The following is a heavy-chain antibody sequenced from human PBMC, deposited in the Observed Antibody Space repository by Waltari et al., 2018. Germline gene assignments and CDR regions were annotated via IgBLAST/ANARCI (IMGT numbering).Heavy chain of an antibody. CDR2: IKKDGSEE. CDR1: GFTLSRYW. V-gene: IGHV3-7*01. D-gene: IGHD3-22*01. J-gene: IGHJ3*02. Sequence: EVQLVESGGGLVQPGGSLRLSCAASGFTLSRYWMSWVRQAPGKGLEWVVNIKKDGSEEYYVDSVRGRFTISRDNAKNSLYLQMNSLRPEDTAVYYCARDQWFAFDIWGQGTMVTVSS. CDR3: ARDQWFAFDI.